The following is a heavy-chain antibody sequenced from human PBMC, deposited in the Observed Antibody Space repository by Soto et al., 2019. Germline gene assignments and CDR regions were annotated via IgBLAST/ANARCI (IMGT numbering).Heavy chain of an antibody. V-gene: IGHV5-10-1*01. J-gene: IGHJ4*02. D-gene: IGHD3-22*01. Sequence: GESLKISCKGSGYSFAGYWITWVRQKPGKGLEWMGRIDPSDSQTYYSPSFRGHVTISATKSITTVFLQWSSLRASDTAMYYCARQIYDSDTGPNFQYYFDSWGQGTPVAVSS. CDR2: IDPSDSQT. CDR3: ARQIYDSDTGPNFQYYFDS. CDR1: GYSFAGYW.